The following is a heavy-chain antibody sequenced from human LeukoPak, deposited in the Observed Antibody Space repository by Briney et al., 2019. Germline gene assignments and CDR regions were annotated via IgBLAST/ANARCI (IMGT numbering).Heavy chain of an antibody. CDR3: ARYNFAVTSLNFDY. CDR1: GGSISSGSYY. CDR2: IYTGGTT. J-gene: IGHJ4*02. Sequence: PSETLSLTCTVSGGSISSGSYYWTWIRQPAGKGLEWIGRIYTGGTTHYNPSLKSRVTISVDTSKNQFSLKLSSVTAADTAVYYCARYNFAVTSLNFDYWGQGTLVTVSS. D-gene: IGHD4-17*01. V-gene: IGHV4-61*02.